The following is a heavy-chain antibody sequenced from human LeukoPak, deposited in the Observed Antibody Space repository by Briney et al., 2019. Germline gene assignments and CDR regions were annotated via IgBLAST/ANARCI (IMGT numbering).Heavy chain of an antibody. CDR3: ARVRDSSGWVRPNWFDP. CDR2: ISSSSSYT. Sequence: PGGSLRLSCAASGFTFSDYYMSWIRQAPGKGLEWVSYISSSSSYTNYADSVKGRFTISRDNANNSLYLQMNTLRDEDTAVYYCARVRDSSGWVRPNWFDPWGQGTLVTVSS. D-gene: IGHD6-19*01. V-gene: IGHV3-11*05. J-gene: IGHJ5*02. CDR1: GFTFSDYY.